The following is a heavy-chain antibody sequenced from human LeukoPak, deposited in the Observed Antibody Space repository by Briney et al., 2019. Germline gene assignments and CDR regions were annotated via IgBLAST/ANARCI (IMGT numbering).Heavy chain of an antibody. CDR1: GYTFTSYG. V-gene: IGHV1-18*01. CDR2: TSVYNSNT. Sequence: ASVKVSCKASGYTFTSYGISWVRQAPGQGLEWMGWTSVYNSNTNYAQKFQGRVTMTRDISTCTAYMELRSLRSDDTAVYYCARDMVGLAADGNWFDPWGQGTLVTVSS. D-gene: IGHD6-13*01. CDR3: ARDMVGLAADGNWFDP. J-gene: IGHJ5*02.